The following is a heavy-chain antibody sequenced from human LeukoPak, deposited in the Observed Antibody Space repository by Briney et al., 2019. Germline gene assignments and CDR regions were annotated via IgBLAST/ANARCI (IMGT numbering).Heavy chain of an antibody. CDR1: GFTFTNYA. CDR2: ISGIGDNT. V-gene: IGHV3-23*01. J-gene: IGHJ5*02. D-gene: IGHD6-19*01. Sequence: GGSLRLSCAASGFTFTNYAMSWVRQVPAKGLEWVSAISGIGDNTYYADSVKGRFTISRDNSKNTLYLQMNSLRADDTAVYYCARRRQWLDNWFDPWGPGTLVTVSS. CDR3: ARRRQWLDNWFDP.